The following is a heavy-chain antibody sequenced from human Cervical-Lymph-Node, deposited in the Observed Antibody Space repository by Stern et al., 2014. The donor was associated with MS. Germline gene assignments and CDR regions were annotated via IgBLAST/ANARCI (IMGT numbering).Heavy chain of an antibody. CDR1: GGSISSYY. D-gene: IGHD3-16*01. J-gene: IGHJ6*02. V-gene: IGHV4-59*01. Sequence: VHLVESGPGLVKPSETLSLTCTVSGGSISSYYWSWIRQPPGKGLEWIGYIYYSGSTNYNPSLKSRVTISVDTSKNQFALKLSSVTAADTAVYYCAGGPYGMDVWGQGTTVTVSS. CDR3: AGGPYGMDV. CDR2: IYYSGST.